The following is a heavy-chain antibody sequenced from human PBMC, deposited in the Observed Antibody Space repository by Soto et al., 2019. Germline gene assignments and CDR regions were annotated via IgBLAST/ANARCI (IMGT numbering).Heavy chain of an antibody. V-gene: IGHV6-1*01. CDR3: ARQDSGYVDY. CDR2: TYYRSKWSN. D-gene: IGHD2-2*01. CDR1: GDSVSSKSAA. J-gene: IGHJ4*01. Sequence: SQTLSLTFAISGDSVSSKSAAWNWIRQSPSRGLEWLGRTYYRSKWSNDYAASVKSRITINPDISKNQFSLQLNSVSPEDTAVYYCARQDSGYVDYWGQGTMVTVYS.